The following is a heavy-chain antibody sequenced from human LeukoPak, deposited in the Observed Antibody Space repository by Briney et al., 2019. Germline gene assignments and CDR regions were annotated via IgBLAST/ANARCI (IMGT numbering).Heavy chain of an antibody. V-gene: IGHV3-33*06. CDR1: GFTFSHYG. CDR2: IWSAGSDK. Sequence: PGGSLRLSCAASGFTFSHYGMHWVRQTPGAGLEWVAVIWSAGSDKYYAKSVKGRFTISRDNSKNSLFLQMNSLRAEDTAVYYCAKDAQRGFDYSNSLQNWGQGILVTVSS. D-gene: IGHD4-11*01. J-gene: IGHJ1*01. CDR3: AKDAQRGFDYSNSLQN.